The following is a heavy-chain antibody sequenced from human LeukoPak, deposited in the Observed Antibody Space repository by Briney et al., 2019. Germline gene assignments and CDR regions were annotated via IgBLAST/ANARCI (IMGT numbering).Heavy chain of an antibody. D-gene: IGHD3-3*02. J-gene: IGHJ6*03. V-gene: IGHV3-64*01. Sequence: QPGGSLRLSCAASGFTFSRYAMHWVRQAPGKGLEHVSTISYNGDGTDYANSVKGRFTISGDNSKNTLSLQVGSLRPEDMAVYYCARGHFWSGYSYQDYYYYMDVWGKGTTVTVSS. CDR3: ARGHFWSGYSYQDYYYYMDV. CDR1: GFTFSRYA. CDR2: ISYNGDGT.